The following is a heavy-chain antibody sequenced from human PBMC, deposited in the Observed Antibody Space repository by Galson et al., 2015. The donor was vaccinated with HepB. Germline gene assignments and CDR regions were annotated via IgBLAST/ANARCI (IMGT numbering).Heavy chain of an antibody. CDR1: GGSITSGGYS. Sequence: LSLTCAVSGGSITSGGYSWSWIRQPPGKGLEWIGYIYHSGSTFFNPSLKSRVTISVDESKNQFSLKLRSVTAADTAVYYCARALCGGDCPFDYWGQGTLVTVSS. CDR3: ARALCGGDCPFDY. J-gene: IGHJ4*02. D-gene: IGHD2-21*02. CDR2: IYHSGST. V-gene: IGHV4-30-2*01.